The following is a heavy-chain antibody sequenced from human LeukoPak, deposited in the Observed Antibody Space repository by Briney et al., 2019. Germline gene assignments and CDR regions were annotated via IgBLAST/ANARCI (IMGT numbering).Heavy chain of an antibody. J-gene: IGHJ3*02. D-gene: IGHD3-22*01. CDR1: GYTFTGYY. CDR2: INPNRCGK. Sequence: ASVKDSCKASGYTFTGYYIHSVRQAPGKRLEWMGWINPNRCGKNYAQKFQGRVTMTRDTSISTAYMELSRLRSDDTAVYYCARESSGYYRFDAFDIWGQGTMVTVSS. CDR3: ARESSGYYRFDAFDI. V-gene: IGHV1-2*02.